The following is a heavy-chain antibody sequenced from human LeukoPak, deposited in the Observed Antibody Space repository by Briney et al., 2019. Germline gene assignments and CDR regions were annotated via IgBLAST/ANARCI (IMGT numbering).Heavy chain of an antibody. J-gene: IGHJ4*02. Sequence: GGPLRLSCAASGFTFNSYGMHWVRQAPGKGLEWVAVMWYDGSNKYYADSVKGRFTISRDDSKNTLYLQMNSLRAEDTAMYYCARGLPPVMKYYFDYWGQGTLDTVSS. D-gene: IGHD4-11*01. CDR1: GFTFNSYG. CDR2: MWYDGSNK. CDR3: ARGLPPVMKYYFDY. V-gene: IGHV3-33*01.